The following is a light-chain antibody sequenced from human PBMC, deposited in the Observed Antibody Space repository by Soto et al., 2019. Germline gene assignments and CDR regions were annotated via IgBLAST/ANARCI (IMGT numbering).Light chain of an antibody. Sequence: EIVLTQSPATLSLSPGERATLSCRASQSVDSYLAWYQQKPGQAPRLLIYDASNRATGIPARFSGSGSGTDFTLTISSLEPYVFAVYYCQQIRHWPITFGQGTRREIK. CDR1: QSVDSY. V-gene: IGKV3-11*01. CDR3: QQIRHWPIT. CDR2: DAS. J-gene: IGKJ5*01.